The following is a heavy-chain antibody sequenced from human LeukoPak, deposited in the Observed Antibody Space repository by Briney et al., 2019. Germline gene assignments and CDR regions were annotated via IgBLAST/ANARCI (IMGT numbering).Heavy chain of an antibody. Sequence: ASVKVSCKASGYTFTSYYMHWVRQAPGQGLEWMGIINPSGGRTSYAQKFQGRVTMTRDTSTSTVYMELSSLRSEDTAVYYCARGSGDTAMVSHMDVWGKGTTVTVSS. J-gene: IGHJ6*03. D-gene: IGHD5-18*01. CDR1: GYTFTSYY. CDR3: ARGSGDTAMVSHMDV. CDR2: INPSGGRT. V-gene: IGHV1-46*01.